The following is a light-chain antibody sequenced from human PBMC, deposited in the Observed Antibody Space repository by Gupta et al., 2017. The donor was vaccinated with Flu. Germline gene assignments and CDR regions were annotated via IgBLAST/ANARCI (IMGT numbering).Light chain of an antibody. CDR1: NIDDKS. CDR3: QVWDSRSDHVV. V-gene: IGLV3-21*02. J-gene: IGLJ2*01. Sequence: SYVLTQPPSVSVAPGQTARITCGGNNIDDKSVHWYQQKPGQAPLLVVYDDSDRPSGIPERFSGSNSGNTATLTISRVEAGDEADYYCQVWDSRSDHVVFGGGTKLTVL. CDR2: DDS.